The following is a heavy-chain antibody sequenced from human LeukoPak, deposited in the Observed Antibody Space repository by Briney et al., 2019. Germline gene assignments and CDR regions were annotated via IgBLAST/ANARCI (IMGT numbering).Heavy chain of an antibody. V-gene: IGHV1-18*01. J-gene: IGHJ3*02. D-gene: IGHD3-9*01. CDR2: IRAYNGNT. CDR3: ARDYDILTGPSRQNAFDI. Sequence: SVKVSCKASGYTFTSYGISWVRQAPGQGLEWMGWIRAYNGNTNYAQKLQGRVTMTTDTSTSTAYMELRSLRSDDTAVYYCARDYDILTGPSRQNAFDIWGQGTMVTVSS. CDR1: GYTFTSYG.